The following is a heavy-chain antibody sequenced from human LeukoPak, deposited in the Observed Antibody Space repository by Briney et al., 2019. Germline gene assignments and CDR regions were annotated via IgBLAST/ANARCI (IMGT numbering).Heavy chain of an antibody. D-gene: IGHD1-26*01. CDR3: AKDLVGATRAVSY. V-gene: IGHV3-30*18. J-gene: IGHJ4*02. CDR1: GFTFSSYG. CDR2: ISYDGSNK. Sequence: PGGSLRLSCAASGFTFSSYGMHWVRQAPGKGLEWVAVISYDGSNKYYADSVKGRSTISRDNSKNTLYLQMNSLRAEDTAVYYCAKDLVGATRAVSYWGQGTLVTVSS.